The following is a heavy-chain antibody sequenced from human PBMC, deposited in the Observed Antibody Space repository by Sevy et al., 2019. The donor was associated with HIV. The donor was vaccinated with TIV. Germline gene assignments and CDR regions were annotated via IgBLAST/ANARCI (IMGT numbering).Heavy chain of an antibody. J-gene: IGHJ5*02. V-gene: IGHV4-59*01. D-gene: IGHD3-10*01. CDR2: IYYSGST. Sequence: SETLSLTCTVSGGSISSYYWSWIRQPPGKGLEWIGYIYYSGSTNYNPSLKSRVTISVDTSKNQVSLKPSSVTAADTAVYYCARGHVWFRWFDPWGQGTLVTVSS. CDR1: GGSISSYY. CDR3: ARGHVWFRWFDP.